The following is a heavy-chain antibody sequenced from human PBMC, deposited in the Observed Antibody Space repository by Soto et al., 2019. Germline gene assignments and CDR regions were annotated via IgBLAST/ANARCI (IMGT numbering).Heavy chain of an antibody. V-gene: IGHV1-18*04. D-gene: IGHD3-3*01. J-gene: IGHJ6*02. Sequence: ASVKVSCKASGYTFTSYGISWVRQAPGQGLEWMGWITAYNGNTNYAQKLQGRVTMTTDTSTSTAYMELRSLRSDDTAVYYCARGLGTIFPYGMDVWRQGTTVTVSS. CDR3: ARGLGTIFPYGMDV. CDR1: GYTFTSYG. CDR2: ITAYNGNT.